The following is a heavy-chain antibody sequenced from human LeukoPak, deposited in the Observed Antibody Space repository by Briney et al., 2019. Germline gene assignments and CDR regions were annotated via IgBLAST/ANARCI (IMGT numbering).Heavy chain of an antibody. D-gene: IGHD5-24*01. J-gene: IGHJ6*03. V-gene: IGHV1-18*01. CDR2: ISGYNGNT. Sequence: ASVKVSCKASGYTFTTYGITWVRQAPGQGLEWMGWISGYNGNTIYAQKLQGRVTMTTDTSTSTAYMGLRSLRSDDTAVYYCARDIEQEMAKEDFDYYYMDVWGKGTTVTVSS. CDR1: GYTFTTYG. CDR3: ARDIEQEMAKEDFDYYYMDV.